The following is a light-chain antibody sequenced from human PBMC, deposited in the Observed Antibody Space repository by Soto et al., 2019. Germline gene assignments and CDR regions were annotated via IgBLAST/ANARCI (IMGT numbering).Light chain of an antibody. CDR2: EVS. J-gene: IGLJ3*02. Sequence: QSVLTQPASVSGSPGQSITISCTGTSSDVGGYNYVSWYQQHPGKAPKLMIYEVSNRPSGVSNRFSGSKSGNTASLTISGLQAEDEADYYCSSYTSSSLWVFGGGTKLIVL. CDR3: SSYTSSSLWV. V-gene: IGLV2-14*01. CDR1: SSDVGGYNY.